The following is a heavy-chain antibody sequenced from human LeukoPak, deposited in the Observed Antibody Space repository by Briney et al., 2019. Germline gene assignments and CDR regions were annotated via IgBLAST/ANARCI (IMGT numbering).Heavy chain of an antibody. D-gene: IGHD2-2*01. CDR3: ARVPTGQGPAATIDY. J-gene: IGHJ4*02. CDR2: INPNSGGT. Sequence: ASVKVSCKASGYTFTGYYMHWVRQAPGQGLEWMGWINPNSGGTNYAQKFQGRVTMTRDTSISTAYMELSRLRSDDTAVYYCARVPTGQGPAATIDYWGQGTLVTVSS. V-gene: IGHV1-2*02. CDR1: GYTFTGYY.